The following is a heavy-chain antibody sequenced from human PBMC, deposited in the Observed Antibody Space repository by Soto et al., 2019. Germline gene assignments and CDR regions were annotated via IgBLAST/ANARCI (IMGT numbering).Heavy chain of an antibody. Sequence: EVQLLESGGGLVQPGGSLRLSCAASGFTFSSYAMSWVRQAPGKGLEWVSAISGSGGSTYYADSVKGRFTISRDNSKNTLYLQMNSLRAGDTAVYYCAKGGRGYSGYCVAADYWGQGTLVTVSS. CDR1: GFTFSSYA. CDR3: AKGGRGYSGYCVAADY. V-gene: IGHV3-23*01. CDR2: ISGSGGST. J-gene: IGHJ4*02. D-gene: IGHD5-12*01.